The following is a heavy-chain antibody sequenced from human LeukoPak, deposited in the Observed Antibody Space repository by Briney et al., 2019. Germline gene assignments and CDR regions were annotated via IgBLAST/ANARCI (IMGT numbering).Heavy chain of an antibody. J-gene: IGHJ4*02. CDR3: ARDFQLLWFGGYYFDY. V-gene: IGHV3-7*01. CDR1: GFTFSSYW. CDR2: IKQDGSEK. Sequence: PGGSLRLSCAASGFTFSSYWMSWVRQAPGKGLEWVANIKQDGSEKYYVDSVKGRFTISRDNAKNSLYLQMNSLRAEDTAVYYCARDFQLLWFGGYYFDYWGQGTLVTVSS. D-gene: IGHD3-10*01.